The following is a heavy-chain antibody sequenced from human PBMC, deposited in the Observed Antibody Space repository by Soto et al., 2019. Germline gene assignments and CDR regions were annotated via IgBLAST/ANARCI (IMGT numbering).Heavy chain of an antibody. CDR3: ARDRYSSGWNDAFDI. J-gene: IGHJ3*02. CDR2: IYYSGST. V-gene: IGHV4-61*01. Sequence: SETLSLTCTVSGGSVSSGSYYWSWIRQPPGKGLEWIGYIYYSGSTNYNPSLKSRVTISVDTSKNQFSLKLSSVTAADTAVYYCARDRYSSGWNDAFDIWGQGTMVTVSS. CDR1: GGSVSSGSYY. D-gene: IGHD6-19*01.